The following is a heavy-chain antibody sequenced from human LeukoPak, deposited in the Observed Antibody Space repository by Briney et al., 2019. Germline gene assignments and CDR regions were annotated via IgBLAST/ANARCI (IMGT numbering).Heavy chain of an antibody. D-gene: IGHD6-19*01. CDR3: AKVTAVAHNYYYYYMDV. J-gene: IGHJ6*03. Sequence: GGSLRLSCAASGFTFSSYAMHWVRQAPGKGLEYVSAISSNGGSTYYANSVKGRFTISRDNSKNTLYLQMNSLRAEDTAVYYCAKVTAVAHNYYYYYMDVWGKGTTVTVSS. CDR1: GFTFSSYA. CDR2: ISSNGGST. V-gene: IGHV3-64*01.